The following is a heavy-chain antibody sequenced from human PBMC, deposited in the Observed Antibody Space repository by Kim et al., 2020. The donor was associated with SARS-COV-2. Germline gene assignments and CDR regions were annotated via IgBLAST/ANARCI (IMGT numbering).Heavy chain of an antibody. J-gene: IGHJ4*02. Sequence: SETLSLTCTVSGGSINTYYWSWIRQPPSKGLEWIGYIYNSGSTDYNPSLKSRVTISADTSKKQLSLKLSSVTAADTAVYYCARRDSNNRYFDYCGLGTL. D-gene: IGHD3-22*01. CDR3: ARRDSNNRYFDY. CDR2: IYNSGST. CDR1: GGSINTYY. V-gene: IGHV4-59*08.